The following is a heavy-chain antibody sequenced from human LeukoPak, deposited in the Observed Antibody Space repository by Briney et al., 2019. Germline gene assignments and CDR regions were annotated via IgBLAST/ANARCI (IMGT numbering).Heavy chain of an antibody. Sequence: GGSLRLSCAASEFSVGSNYMTWVRQAPGKGLEWVGFIRSKAYGGTTEYAASVKGRFTISRDDSKSIAYLQMNSLKTEDTAVYYCTRDRLWFGELYNWFDPWGQGTLVTVSS. D-gene: IGHD3-10*01. V-gene: IGHV3-49*04. CDR3: TRDRLWFGELYNWFDP. CDR1: EFSVGSNY. CDR2: IRSKAYGGTT. J-gene: IGHJ5*02.